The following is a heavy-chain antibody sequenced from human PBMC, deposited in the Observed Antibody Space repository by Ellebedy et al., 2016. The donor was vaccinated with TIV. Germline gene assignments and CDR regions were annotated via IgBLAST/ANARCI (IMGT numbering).Heavy chain of an antibody. CDR2: IYPGDSDT. Sequence: GSLRLSXRVSGSTFISYWIGWVRQMPGQGLEWMGIIYPGDSDTRYSPSFQGQVTISADKSTSTAYLQWRSLKASDTAMYYCARRQLDPRSPWFGAFDIWGQGTMVTVSS. D-gene: IGHD3-10*01. CDR3: ARRQLDPRSPWFGAFDI. J-gene: IGHJ3*02. CDR1: GSTFISYW. V-gene: IGHV5-51*01.